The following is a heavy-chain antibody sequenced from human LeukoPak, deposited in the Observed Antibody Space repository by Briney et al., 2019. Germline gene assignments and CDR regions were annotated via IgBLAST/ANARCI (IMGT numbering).Heavy chain of an antibody. V-gene: IGHV1-69*06. CDR2: IIPIFGTA. Sequence: GASVKVSCKASGGTFSSYAISWERQAPGQGLEWMGGIIPIFGTANYAQKFQGRVTITADKSTSTAYMELSSLRSEDTAVYYCARDSRLYGDYAKPFLEPDYWGQGTLVAVSS. CDR3: ARDSRLYGDYAKPFLEPDY. D-gene: IGHD4-17*01. J-gene: IGHJ4*02. CDR1: GGTFSSYA.